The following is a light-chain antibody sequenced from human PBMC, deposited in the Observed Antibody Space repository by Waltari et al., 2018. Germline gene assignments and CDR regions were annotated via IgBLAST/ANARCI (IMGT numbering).Light chain of an antibody. CDR3: QQYYSNMWT. Sequence: DIVMTQSPDSLAVSLGERATINCKYSQSVLYSSNNKNYLAWYQQKPGQPPKLLIYWASTRESGVPDRFSGSGSGTDFTLTISSLQAEDVAVYYCQQYYSNMWTFGQGTKVEIK. V-gene: IGKV4-1*01. CDR1: QSVLYSSNNKNY. CDR2: WAS. J-gene: IGKJ1*01.